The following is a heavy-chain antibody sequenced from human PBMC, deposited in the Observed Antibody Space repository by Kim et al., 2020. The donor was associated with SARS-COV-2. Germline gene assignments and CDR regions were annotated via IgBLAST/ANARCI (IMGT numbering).Heavy chain of an antibody. CDR1: GFTFSSCA. J-gene: IGHJ6*04. V-gene: IGHV3-30-3*01. Sequence: GGSLRLSCAASGFTFSSCAIHLVRQAPGKGLEWVAVISYDGSNKNYADSVKGRFTISRDNSKNTLYLQMNSLRAADTALYYCARDQWSRLRGLTYSYYGMDFWGTGTTVTVSS. D-gene: IGHD3-10*01. CDR2: ISYDGSNK. CDR3: ARDQWSRLRGLTYSYYGMDF.